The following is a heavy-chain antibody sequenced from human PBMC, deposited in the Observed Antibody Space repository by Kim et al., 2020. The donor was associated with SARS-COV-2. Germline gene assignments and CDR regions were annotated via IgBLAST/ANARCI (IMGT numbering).Heavy chain of an antibody. CDR2: IYSGGNT. CDR1: GLTVSSNY. Sequence: GGSPRLSCAASGLTVSSNYMSWVRQAPGKGLEWVSVIYSGGNTYYADSVKGRFTISRDKSKNTLYLQMNSLRAEDTAVYYCAREPYVDYGGYYYGMDVWGQGTTVTVSS. V-gene: IGHV3-53*01. J-gene: IGHJ6*02. CDR3: AREPYVDYGGYYYGMDV. D-gene: IGHD4-17*01.